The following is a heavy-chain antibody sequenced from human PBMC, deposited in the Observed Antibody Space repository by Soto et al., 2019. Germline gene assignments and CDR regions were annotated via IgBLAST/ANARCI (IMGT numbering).Heavy chain of an antibody. J-gene: IGHJ4*02. CDR1: GYTFTSYG. CDR2: ISGFNGNT. CDR3: ARDEGEGSLDY. Sequence: ASVKVSCKASGYTFTSYGISWVRQAPGQGLEWMGWISGFNGNTQYAQKFQDRVTMTTDTSTNAAHMEVRTLTSDDTAVYYCARDEGEGSLDYWGQGALVTVSS. D-gene: IGHD3-16*01. V-gene: IGHV1-18*04.